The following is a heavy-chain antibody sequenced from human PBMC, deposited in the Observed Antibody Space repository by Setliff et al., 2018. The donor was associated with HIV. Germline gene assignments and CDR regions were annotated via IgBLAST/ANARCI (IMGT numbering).Heavy chain of an antibody. CDR3: AGEDSSSWYWFDI. D-gene: IGHD6-13*01. J-gene: IGHJ5*02. Sequence: PSETLSLTCAVSGGSISSSNWWSWVRQPPGKGLEWIGEIYPSGSTNYNPSLKSRVTISLDSSKTQFSLKLSSVTAADTAVYYCAGEDSSSWYWFDIWGQGTLVTVSS. V-gene: IGHV4-4*02. CDR2: IYPSGST. CDR1: GGSISSSNW.